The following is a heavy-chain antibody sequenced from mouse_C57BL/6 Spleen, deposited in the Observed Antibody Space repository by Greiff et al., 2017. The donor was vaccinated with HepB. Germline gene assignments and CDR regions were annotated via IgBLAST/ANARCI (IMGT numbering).Heavy chain of an antibody. CDR3: ARDYGSSYRWYFDV. Sequence: QVQLKQPGAELVKPGASVKLSCKASGYTFTSYWMHWVKQRPGQGLEWIGMIHPNSGSTNYNEKFKSKATLTVDKSSSTAYMQLSSLTSEDSAVYYCARDYGSSYRWYFDVWGTGTTVTVSS. V-gene: IGHV1-64*01. CDR1: GYTFTSYW. J-gene: IGHJ1*03. D-gene: IGHD1-1*01. CDR2: IHPNSGST.